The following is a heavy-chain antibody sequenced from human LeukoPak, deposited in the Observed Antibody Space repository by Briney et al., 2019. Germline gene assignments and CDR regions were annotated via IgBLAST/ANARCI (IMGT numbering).Heavy chain of an antibody. CDR3: TRDTGTTGEVKFDP. J-gene: IGHJ5*02. CDR2: IYYSGST. Sequence: QSSETLSLTCTVSGGSISSYYWSWIRQPPGKGLEWIGYIYYSGSTNYNPSLKSRVTMSVDTSKSQFSLNLMSVTAADTAVYYCTRDTGTTGEVKFDPWGQGTLVTVSS. CDR1: GGSISSYY. D-gene: IGHD4-17*01. V-gene: IGHV4-59*12.